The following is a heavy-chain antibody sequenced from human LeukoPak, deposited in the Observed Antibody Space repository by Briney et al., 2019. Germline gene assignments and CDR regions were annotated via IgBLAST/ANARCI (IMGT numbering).Heavy chain of an antibody. D-gene: IGHD5-12*01. J-gene: IGHJ6*03. Sequence: GGSLRLSCAASGFTFSSYSMNWVRQAPGKGLEWVSSISSSSSYIYYADSVKGRFTISRDNAKNSLYLQMNSLRAEDTAVYYCARDAIGIVATTGHTYYYYMDVWGKGTTVTVSS. CDR2: ISSSSSYI. CDR3: ARDAIGIVATTGHTYYYYMDV. CDR1: GFTFSSYS. V-gene: IGHV3-21*01.